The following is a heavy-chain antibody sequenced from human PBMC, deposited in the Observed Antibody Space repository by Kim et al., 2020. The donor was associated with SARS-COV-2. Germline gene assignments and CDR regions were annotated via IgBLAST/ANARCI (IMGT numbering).Heavy chain of an antibody. J-gene: IGHJ5*02. CDR3: ARDRPNSSRLAPRGHWFDP. Sequence: RRVTISVDTSKNQFSLKLSSVTAADAAVYYCARDRPNSSRLAPRGHWFDPWGQGTLVTVSS. D-gene: IGHD6-19*01. V-gene: IGHV4-59*01.